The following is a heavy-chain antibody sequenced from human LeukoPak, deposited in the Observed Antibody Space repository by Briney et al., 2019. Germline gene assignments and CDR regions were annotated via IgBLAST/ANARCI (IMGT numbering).Heavy chain of an antibody. J-gene: IGHJ6*04. D-gene: IGHD3-10*01. CDR3: AKDPYSALLLWFGESAYYYGMDV. Sequence: GGSLRLSCAASGFTFSSYAMSWVRQAPGKGLEWVSAISGSGGSTYYADSVKGRFTISRDNSKNTLYPQMNSLRAEDTAVYYCAKDPYSALLLWFGESAYYYGMDVWGKGTTVTVSS. CDR1: GFTFSSYA. V-gene: IGHV3-23*01. CDR2: ISGSGGST.